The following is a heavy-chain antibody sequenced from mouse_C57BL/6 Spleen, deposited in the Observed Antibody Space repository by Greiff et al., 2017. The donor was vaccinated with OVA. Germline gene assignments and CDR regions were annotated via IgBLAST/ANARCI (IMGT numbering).Heavy chain of an antibody. V-gene: IGHV1-22*01. CDR1: GYTFTDYN. D-gene: IGHD1-1*01. J-gene: IGHJ3*01. Sequence: EVQLQESGPELVKPGASVKMSCKASGYTFTDYNMHWVKQSHGKSLEWIGYINPNNGGTSYNQKFKGKATLTVNKSSSTAYMELRSLTSEDSAVYYCVRPYYYGSPFAYWGQGTLVTVSA. CDR3: VRPYYYGSPFAY. CDR2: INPNNGGT.